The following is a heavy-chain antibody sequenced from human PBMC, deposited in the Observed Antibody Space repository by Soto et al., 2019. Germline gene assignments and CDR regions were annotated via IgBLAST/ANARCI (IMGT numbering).Heavy chain of an antibody. Sequence: GGSLRLSCAASGFTFSSYWMHWVRQAPGKGLVWVSRINSDGSSTSYADSVKGRFTISRDNAKNTLYLQMNSLRAEDTAVYYCVPSFLPSAPFVDYWGQGTLVTVSS. V-gene: IGHV3-74*01. CDR1: GFTFSSYW. CDR3: VPSFLPSAPFVDY. J-gene: IGHJ4*02. CDR2: INSDGSST.